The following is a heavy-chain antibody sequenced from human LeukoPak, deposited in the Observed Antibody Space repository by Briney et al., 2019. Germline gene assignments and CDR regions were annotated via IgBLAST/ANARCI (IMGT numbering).Heavy chain of an antibody. J-gene: IGHJ5*02. CDR2: ISANNGNT. Sequence: EASVKVSCKASGYAFTSCGISWVRQAPGQGLEWMGWISANNGNTNYAQKLQGRVTMTTDTPTSTAYMELRSLRSDDTAVYYCARQELGWFDPWGQGTLVTVSS. V-gene: IGHV1-18*01. CDR1: GYAFTSCG. D-gene: IGHD1-7*01. CDR3: ARQELGWFDP.